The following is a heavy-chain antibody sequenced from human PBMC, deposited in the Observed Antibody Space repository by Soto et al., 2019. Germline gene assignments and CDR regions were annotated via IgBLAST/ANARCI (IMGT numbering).Heavy chain of an antibody. Sequence: GGAPRLSCAASGFTFSNARMDWGRPAPGKGLEWVGRIKSKTDGGTTDYAAPVKGRFTISRDDSKNTLYLQMNSLKTEDTGVYYCTTKGLWFSMDVWGQGTTVTVSS. CDR1: GFTFSNAR. D-gene: IGHD3-10*01. V-gene: IGHV3-15*07. J-gene: IGHJ6*02. CDR2: IKSKTDGGTT. CDR3: TTKGLWFSMDV.